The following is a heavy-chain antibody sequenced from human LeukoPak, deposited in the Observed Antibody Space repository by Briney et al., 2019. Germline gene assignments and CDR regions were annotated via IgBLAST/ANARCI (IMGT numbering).Heavy chain of an antibody. Sequence: GGSLRLSCAVSGFNFRDHWMDWVRQAPGKGLEWVVHIKNDGSESYYVDSLKGRFSISRDNTNNALYLQMNSLRVEDTAVYYCAKNNGWFHLAQWGQGTLVTVSS. CDR1: GFNFRDHW. CDR2: IKNDGSES. J-gene: IGHJ4*02. CDR3: AKNNGWFHLAQ. D-gene: IGHD6-19*01. V-gene: IGHV3-7*03.